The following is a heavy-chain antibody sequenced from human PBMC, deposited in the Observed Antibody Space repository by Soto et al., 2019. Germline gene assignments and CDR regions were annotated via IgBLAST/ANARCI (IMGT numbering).Heavy chain of an antibody. J-gene: IGHJ4*02. Sequence: QVQLQESGPGLVKPSETLSLTCNVSGSSISSYYWSWIRQSPGKGLEWIGDVYYSGSTNNNPSLKSRVTISVDMSKKQFSLKLSSVTAADTALYYCARLKYNNGLYYFDQWGQGTLVTVSS. V-gene: IGHV4-59*01. CDR2: VYYSGST. CDR3: ARLKYNNGLYYFDQ. D-gene: IGHD6-19*01. CDR1: GSSISSYY.